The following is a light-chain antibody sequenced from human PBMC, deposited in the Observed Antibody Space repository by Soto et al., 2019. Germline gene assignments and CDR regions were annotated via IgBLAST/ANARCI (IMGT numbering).Light chain of an antibody. CDR1: NSNIGGGS. CDR2: NNH. Sequence: QSVLIQPPSASGTPGQWVSISCSGTNSNIGGGSVICYQQLPGAAPKHLIYNNHQQPSGVPDRCSGSKSGTSASLPIIGGLSEDEADYYCAASYDSQNGHGLFGEGTKLTVL. V-gene: IGLV1-44*01. J-gene: IGLJ3*02. CDR3: AASYDSQNGHGL.